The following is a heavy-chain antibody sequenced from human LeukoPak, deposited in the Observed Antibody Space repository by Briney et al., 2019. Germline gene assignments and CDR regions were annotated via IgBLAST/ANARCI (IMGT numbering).Heavy chain of an antibody. CDR3: ARGDFYDSRGYLGGVDY. D-gene: IGHD3-22*01. CDR2: IKSDASST. Sequence: GGSLRLSCAASGFTFSTYGMHWVRQGPGKGLVWVSRIKSDASSTSYADSVKGRFTISRDNSKNTLYVQMNSLRVEDTAVYYCARGDFYDSRGYLGGVDYWGQGTLVTVSS. CDR1: GFTFSTYG. J-gene: IGHJ4*02. V-gene: IGHV3-74*01.